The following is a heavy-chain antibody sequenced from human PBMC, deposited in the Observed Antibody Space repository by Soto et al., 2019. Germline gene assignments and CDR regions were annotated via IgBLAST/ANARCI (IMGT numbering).Heavy chain of an antibody. D-gene: IGHD5-12*01. Sequence: QVQLQQWGAGLLKPSETLSLNCAVNGGSLSGYYWSWIRQPPGKGLEWIGEIKDGGYTNYSPSLKSRATFSSDTSNNQFSLRLNSVTAADTGVYYCARGQEGVVATHWDQGALVTVSS. CDR2: IKDGGYT. V-gene: IGHV4-34*01. CDR1: GGSLSGYY. J-gene: IGHJ4*02. CDR3: ARGQEGVVATH.